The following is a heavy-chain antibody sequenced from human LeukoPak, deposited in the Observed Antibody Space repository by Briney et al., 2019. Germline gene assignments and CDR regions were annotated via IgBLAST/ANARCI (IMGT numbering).Heavy chain of an antibody. Sequence: PGGSLRLSCAASGYTFSSYAMSWVRQAPGKGLEGVSAISRSGGSTYYADSVKGRFTISRDNSKNTLYLQMDSLRAEDTAVYYCANASGLVTYYFDYWGQGTLVTVSS. J-gene: IGHJ4*02. V-gene: IGHV3-23*01. CDR2: ISRSGGST. D-gene: IGHD6-19*01. CDR3: ANASGLVTYYFDY. CDR1: GYTFSSYA.